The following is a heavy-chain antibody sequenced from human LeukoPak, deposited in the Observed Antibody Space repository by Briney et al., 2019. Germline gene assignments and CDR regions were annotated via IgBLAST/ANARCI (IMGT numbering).Heavy chain of an antibody. D-gene: IGHD3-10*01. Sequence: SETLSLTCTVSGGSLSRDYWSWIRQPPGKGLEYIGFLYNNGSPKYSPSLKSRVTISLDTSKNQFSLKLSSVTAADTAVYYCATRAGVSLNWFDPWGQGTLVTVSS. CDR1: GGSLSRDY. CDR3: ATRAGVSLNWFDP. V-gene: IGHV4-4*08. J-gene: IGHJ5*02. CDR2: LYNNGSP.